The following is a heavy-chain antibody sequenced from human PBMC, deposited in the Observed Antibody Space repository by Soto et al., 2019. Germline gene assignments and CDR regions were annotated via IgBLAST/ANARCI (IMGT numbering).Heavy chain of an antibody. CDR2: IIPILGIA. V-gene: IGHV1-69*08. J-gene: IGHJ6*02. CDR1: GGTFSSYT. D-gene: IGHD3-10*01. Sequence: QVQLVQSGAEVKKPGSSVKVSCKASGGTFSSYTISWVRQAPGQGLEWMGRIIPILGIANYAQKFQGRVTITAEKSTSTGYMELSSLISEDTAVYYCARDRGVPRYYGMDVWGQGTTVTVSS. CDR3: ARDRGVPRYYGMDV.